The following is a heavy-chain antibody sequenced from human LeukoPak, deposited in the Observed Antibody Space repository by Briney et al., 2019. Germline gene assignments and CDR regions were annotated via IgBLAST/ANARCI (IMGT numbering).Heavy chain of an antibody. V-gene: IGHV1-69*08. CDR1: GGTFNSYT. D-gene: IGHD3-3*01. J-gene: IGHJ4*02. CDR3: ARDLGTIFGVVD. Sequence: SVKVSCKASGGTFNSYTISWVRQAPGQGLEWMGWIIPIIGPANYAHKFQGRVTITADKSTNTAYMELNSLRSEDTAVYYCARDLGTIFGVVDWGQGTLVTVSS. CDR2: IIPIIGPA.